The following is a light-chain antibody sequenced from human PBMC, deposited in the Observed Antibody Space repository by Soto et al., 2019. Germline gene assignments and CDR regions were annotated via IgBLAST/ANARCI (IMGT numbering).Light chain of an antibody. CDR3: FSFISVTTLAAL. J-gene: IGLJ2*01. CDR1: TRDIGAYNY. V-gene: IGLV2-14*01. Sequence: QSALTQPASVSGSPGQSITISCTGTTRDIGAYNYVSWYQQQPGKAPKLVIYEVKNRPSGVSNRFSGSKSGNTASLTISGLRTEDEADYYCFSFISVTTLAALFGGGTKLTVL. CDR2: EVK.